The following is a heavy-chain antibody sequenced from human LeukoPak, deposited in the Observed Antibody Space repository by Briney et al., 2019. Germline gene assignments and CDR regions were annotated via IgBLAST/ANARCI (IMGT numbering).Heavy chain of an antibody. Sequence: SETLSLTCAVSGGSISSGGYSWSWIRQPPGKGLEWIGYIYHSGSTYYNPSLKSRVTISVDTSKNQFSLKLSSVTAADTAVYYCARRGDGYNLFDYWGQGTLVTVSS. CDR2: IYHSGST. V-gene: IGHV4-30-2*01. D-gene: IGHD5-24*01. CDR3: ARRGDGYNLFDY. CDR1: GGSISSGGYS. J-gene: IGHJ4*02.